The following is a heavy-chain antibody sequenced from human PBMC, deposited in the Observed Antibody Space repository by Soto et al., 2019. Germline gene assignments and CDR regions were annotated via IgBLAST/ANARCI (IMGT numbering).Heavy chain of an antibody. CDR1: GGSISSSSYY. CDR3: ARHSYSSSPLYYYYYMDV. D-gene: IGHD6-6*01. Sequence: SETLSLTCTVSGGSISSSSYYWGWIRQPPGKGLEWIGSIYYSGSTYYNPSLKSRVTISVDTSKNQFSLKLSSVTAADTAVYYCARHSYSSSPLYYYYYMDVWGKGTTVTVSS. J-gene: IGHJ6*03. CDR2: IYYSGST. V-gene: IGHV4-39*01.